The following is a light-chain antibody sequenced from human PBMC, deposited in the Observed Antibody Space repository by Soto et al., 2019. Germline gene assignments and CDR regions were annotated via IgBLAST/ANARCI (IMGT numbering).Light chain of an antibody. CDR1: SSDIGGYNY. CDR3: SSYTTSTRVV. V-gene: IGLV2-14*03. Sequence: QSALTQPASVSGSPGQSITISCAGTSSDIGGYNYVSWDQQHPGKAPKLMIYDVSNGPSGVSNRFSGSKSGNTASLTISGLQAEDEADYYCSSYTTSTRVVFGGGTKLTVL. CDR2: DVS. J-gene: IGLJ3*02.